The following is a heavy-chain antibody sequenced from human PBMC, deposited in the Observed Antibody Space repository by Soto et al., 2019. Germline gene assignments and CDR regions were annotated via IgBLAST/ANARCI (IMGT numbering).Heavy chain of an antibody. D-gene: IGHD3-3*01. Sequence: SVKVSCKASGFTFTSSAVQWVRQARGQRLEWIGWIVVGSGNTNYAQKFQERVTITRDMPTSTAYMELSSLRSDDTAVYYCARVRVLRFSPPYYYYGMDVWGQGTTVTVSS. CDR3: ARVRVLRFSPPYYYYGMDV. CDR2: IVVGSGNT. V-gene: IGHV1-58*01. CDR1: GFTFTSSA. J-gene: IGHJ6*02.